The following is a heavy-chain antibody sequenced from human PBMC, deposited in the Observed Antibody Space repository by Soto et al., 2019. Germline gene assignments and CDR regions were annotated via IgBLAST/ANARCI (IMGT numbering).Heavy chain of an antibody. J-gene: IGHJ6*02. V-gene: IGHV3-72*01. D-gene: IGHD5-12*01. Sequence: EVQLVESGGGLVQPGGSLRLSCAASGFTLSDHYMDWVRQAPGKGLEWVGRTRNKANGYITEYAASVKGRFTISGDDSKNSLFLQMNSLKAEDTAVYYCASELRRGPNYYGMDVWGQGTTVTVSS. CDR3: ASELRRGPNYYGMDV. CDR2: TRNKANGYIT. CDR1: GFTLSDHY.